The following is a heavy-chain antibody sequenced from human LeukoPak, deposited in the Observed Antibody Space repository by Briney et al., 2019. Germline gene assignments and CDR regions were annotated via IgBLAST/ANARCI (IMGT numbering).Heavy chain of an antibody. CDR3: ARDVILWDP. V-gene: IGHV3-21*01. CDR2: ISSSSSYI. D-gene: IGHD3-10*01. CDR1: GFTVSSNY. J-gene: IGHJ5*02. Sequence: GGSLRLSCAASGFTVSSNYMSWVRQAPGKGLEWVSSISSSSSYIYYADSVKGRFTISRDNAKNSLFLQMNSLRAEDTAVYYCARDVILWDPWGQGTLVTVSS.